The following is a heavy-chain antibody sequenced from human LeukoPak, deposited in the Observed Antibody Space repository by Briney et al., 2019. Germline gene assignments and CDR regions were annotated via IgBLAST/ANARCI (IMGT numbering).Heavy chain of an antibody. CDR3: ARQIASAGTAGFDF. J-gene: IGHJ4*02. D-gene: IGHD6-13*01. Sequence: SETLSLTCTVSGGSISSYYWSWIRQPAGKGLEWIGRIYTSGSTNYNPSLKSRVTMSVDTSKNQFSLRLRSVTAADTAVYYCARQIASAGTAGFDFWGQGALVTVSS. CDR1: GGSISSYY. V-gene: IGHV4-4*07. CDR2: IYTSGST.